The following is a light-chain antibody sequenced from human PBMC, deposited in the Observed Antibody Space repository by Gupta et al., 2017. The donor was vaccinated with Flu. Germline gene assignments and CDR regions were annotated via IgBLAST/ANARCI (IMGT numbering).Light chain of an antibody. CDR2: GAT. CDR3: QQSFTTPLT. V-gene: IGKV1-39*01. Sequence: GDRVTITCRTAQNVDNFLNWYQHKPGKVPELLIYGATTLQSGVPSRFSGSGSGTDFSLTISSLQPADIATYYCQQSFTTPLTFGQGTKVEIK. CDR1: QNVDNF. J-gene: IGKJ1*01.